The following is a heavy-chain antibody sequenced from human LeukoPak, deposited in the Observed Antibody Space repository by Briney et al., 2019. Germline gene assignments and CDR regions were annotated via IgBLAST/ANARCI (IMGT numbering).Heavy chain of an antibody. CDR3: ARGGIAAANWFDP. J-gene: IGHJ5*02. Sequence: SETLSLTCTVYGGSFSGYYWSWIRQPPGKGLEWVGEINHSGSTNYNPSLKSRVTISVDTSKNQFSLKLSSVTAADTAVYYCARGGIAAANWFDPWGQGTLVTVSS. V-gene: IGHV4-34*01. CDR2: INHSGST. CDR1: GGSFSGYY. D-gene: IGHD6-13*01.